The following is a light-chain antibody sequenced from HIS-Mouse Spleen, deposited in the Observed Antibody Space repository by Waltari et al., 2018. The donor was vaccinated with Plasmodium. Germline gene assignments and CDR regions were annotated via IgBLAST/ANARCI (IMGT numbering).Light chain of an antibody. CDR1: ALPKQY. Sequence: SYELTQPPSVSVSPGQPARITCPGAALPKQYAYWYKQKPGQAPVLGIYRDSNRPSVIPERFSGANSGNTDTLTISRAQAGDEAYYYCQVWDSSTVVFGGGTKLTVL. CDR2: RDS. V-gene: IGLV3-9*01. CDR3: QVWDSSTVV. J-gene: IGLJ2*01.